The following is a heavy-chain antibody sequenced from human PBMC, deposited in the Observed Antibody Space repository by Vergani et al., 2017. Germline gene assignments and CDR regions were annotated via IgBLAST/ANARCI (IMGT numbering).Heavy chain of an antibody. CDR3: ARVGYRAGMGIAAAGSSRNNXFEP. CDR1: GYTFTGYY. J-gene: IGHJ5*02. Sequence: QVQLVQSGAEVKKPGASVKVSCKASGYTFTGYYMHWVRQAPGQGLEWMGWINPNSGGTNYAQKFQGRVTMTRDTSISTAYMEVSRLRSDDTAVYYCARVGYRAGMGIAAAGSSRNNXFEPWGQGTLVTVSS. V-gene: IGHV1-2*02. CDR2: INPNSGGT. D-gene: IGHD6-13*01.